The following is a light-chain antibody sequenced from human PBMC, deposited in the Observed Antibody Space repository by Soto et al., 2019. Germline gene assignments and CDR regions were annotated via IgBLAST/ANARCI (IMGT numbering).Light chain of an antibody. CDR1: QSVSSY. CDR2: DAS. J-gene: IGKJ5*01. V-gene: IGKV3-11*01. CDR3: QQRSNWPPIT. Sequence: ILLTQSPATLSLSPGERATLSCRASQSVSSYLAWYQQKPGQAPRLLIYDASNRATGIPARFSGSGSGTDFTLTISSPEPEDFAVYYCQQRSNWPPITFGRGRRLAIK.